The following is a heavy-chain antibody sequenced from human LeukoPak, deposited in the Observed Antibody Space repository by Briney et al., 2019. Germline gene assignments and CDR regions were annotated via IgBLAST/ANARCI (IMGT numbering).Heavy chain of an antibody. D-gene: IGHD3-10*01. CDR3: ARGVLWFGELLPPGY. J-gene: IGHJ4*02. Sequence: SGTLSLTCTVSGGSISSSSYYWGWIRQPPGKGLEWIGSIYYSGSTYYNPSLKSRVTISVDTSKNQFSLKLSSVTAADTAVYYCARGVLWFGELLPPGYWGQGTLVTVSS. V-gene: IGHV4-39*07. CDR1: GGSISSSSYY. CDR2: IYYSGST.